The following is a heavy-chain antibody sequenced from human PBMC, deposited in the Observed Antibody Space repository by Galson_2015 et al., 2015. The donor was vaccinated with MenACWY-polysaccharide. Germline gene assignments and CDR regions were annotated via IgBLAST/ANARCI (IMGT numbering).Heavy chain of an antibody. CDR3: ARPWAQFSFFDS. V-gene: IGHV4-39*01. J-gene: IGHJ4*02. D-gene: IGHD1-26*01. Sequence: ETLSLTCTVSGGSISSSSYYWGWIRQPPGKGLEWIGTIYIYYGGGTYYNPSLKSRATISVDTSKNQFSLKLSSATAADTAVYYCARPWAQFSFFDSWGPGTLVTVSS. CDR1: GGSISSSSYY. CDR2: IYIYYGGGT.